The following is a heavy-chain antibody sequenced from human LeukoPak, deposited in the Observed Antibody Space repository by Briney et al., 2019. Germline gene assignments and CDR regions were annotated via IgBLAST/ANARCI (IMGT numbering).Heavy chain of an antibody. J-gene: IGHJ3*02. Sequence: GGSLRLSCSASGFTFSSYAMHWVRQAPGKGLEYVSGISSHGGSTYYADSVKGRFTISRDNSKNTLYLQMSSLRAEDTAVYYCVSSRIAAAGLIDAFDIWGQGTRVTASS. CDR2: ISSHGGST. V-gene: IGHV3-64D*09. CDR1: GFTFSSYA. CDR3: VSSRIAAAGLIDAFDI. D-gene: IGHD6-13*01.